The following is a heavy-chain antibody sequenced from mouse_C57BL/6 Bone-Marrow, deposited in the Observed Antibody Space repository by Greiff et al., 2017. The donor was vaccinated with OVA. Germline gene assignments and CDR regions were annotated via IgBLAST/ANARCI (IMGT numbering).Heavy chain of an antibody. CDR3: ARKDLLWLQRCFDY. CDR1: GYTFTSYG. CDR2: IYPRSGNT. V-gene: IGHV1-81*01. J-gene: IGHJ2*01. D-gene: IGHD2-2*01. Sequence: VQLQQSGAELARPGASVKLSCKASGYTFTSYGISWVKQRTGQGLEWIGEIYPRSGNTYYNEKFKGQATLTADKSSSTAYMELRSLTSEDSAVYFGARKDLLWLQRCFDYWGQGTTLTVSS.